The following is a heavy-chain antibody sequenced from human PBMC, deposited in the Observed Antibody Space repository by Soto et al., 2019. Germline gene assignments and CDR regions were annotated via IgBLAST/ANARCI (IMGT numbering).Heavy chain of an antibody. CDR2: IIPIFGTA. J-gene: IGHJ6*02. Sequence: QVQLVQSGAEVKKPGSSVKVSCTASGGTFSSYAISWVRQAPGQGLEWMGGIIPIFGTANYAQKFQGRVTITADESTSTAYMELSSLRSEDTAVYYCATGQLFDWNPPHYYYYCMDVWVQGTTVTVSS. CDR3: ATGQLFDWNPPHYYYYCMDV. CDR1: GGTFSSYA. D-gene: IGHD3-9*01. V-gene: IGHV1-69*01.